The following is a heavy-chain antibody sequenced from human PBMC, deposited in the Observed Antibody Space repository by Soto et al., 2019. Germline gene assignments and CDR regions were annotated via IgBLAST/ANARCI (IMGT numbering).Heavy chain of an antibody. J-gene: IGHJ4*02. Sequence: EVQLLESGGGLVQPGGSLRLSCAASGFTFSSYAMSWVRQAPGKGLEWVSAISGSGGSTYYADSVKGRFTISRDNCKNPLCLQINSLRAEDTAVYYCAKPRDAYSDSSGYPVRDFEYWFQGTLVTVSS. V-gene: IGHV3-23*01. D-gene: IGHD3-22*01. CDR1: GFTFSSYA. CDR3: AKPRDAYSDSSGYPVRDFEY. CDR2: ISGSGGST.